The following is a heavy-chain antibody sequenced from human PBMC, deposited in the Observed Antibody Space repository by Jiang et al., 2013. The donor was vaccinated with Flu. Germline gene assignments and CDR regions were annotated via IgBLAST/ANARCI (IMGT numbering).Heavy chain of an antibody. V-gene: IGHV6-1*01. D-gene: IGHD1-26*01. Sequence: PSRGLEWLGRTYYRSKWYSDFAVSVKSRITINPDTSKNQFSLQLNSVTPEDTAVYFCARVRGAFTPNDAFDIWGQGTMGHRLF. J-gene: IGHJ3*02. CDR2: TYYRSKWYS. CDR3: ARVRGAFTPNDAFDI.